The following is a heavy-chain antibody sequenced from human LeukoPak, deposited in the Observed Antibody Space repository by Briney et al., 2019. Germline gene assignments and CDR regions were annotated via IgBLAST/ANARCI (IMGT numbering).Heavy chain of an antibody. J-gene: IGHJ5*01. CDR1: EGSFSDYY. CDR2: INRRGTT. CDR3: ARDGGSNNYWFDS. D-gene: IGHD4-23*01. V-gene: IGHV4-34*01. Sequence: SETLSLTCGVYEGSFSDYYWSSSRQPPGKGLEWIGEINRRGTTNYNPSLKTRVTISIDTSKNQFALKLTSVTAADTAVYYCARDGGSNNYWFDSWGQGTLVTVSS.